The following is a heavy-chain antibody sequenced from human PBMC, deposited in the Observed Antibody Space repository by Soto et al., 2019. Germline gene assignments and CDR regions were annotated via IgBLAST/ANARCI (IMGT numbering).Heavy chain of an antibody. CDR2: INHSGST. V-gene: IGHV4-34*01. D-gene: IGHD2-21*02. CDR1: GGSFSGYY. J-gene: IGHJ4*02. Sequence: SETLSLTCAVYGGSFSGYYWSWIRQPPGKGLEWIGEINHSGSTNYNPSLKSRVTISVDTSKNQFSLKLSSVTAADTAVYYCARGRGGRIVVVTASLYYFDYWGQGTLVTVSS. CDR3: ARGRGGRIVVVTASLYYFDY.